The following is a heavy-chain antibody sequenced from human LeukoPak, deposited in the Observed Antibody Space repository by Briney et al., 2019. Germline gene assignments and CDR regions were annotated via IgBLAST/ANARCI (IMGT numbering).Heavy chain of an antibody. Sequence: SETLSLTCTVSGGSTSSTSYYWGWIRQPPGKGLEWIGRIYTSGSTNYNPSLKSRVTISVDTSKNQFSLKLSSVTAADTAVYYCARDSTDDSSGYYRIRNFDYWGQGTLVTVSS. CDR2: IYTSGST. CDR3: ARDSTDDSSGYYRIRNFDY. CDR1: GGSTSSTSYY. V-gene: IGHV4-39*07. J-gene: IGHJ4*02. D-gene: IGHD3-22*01.